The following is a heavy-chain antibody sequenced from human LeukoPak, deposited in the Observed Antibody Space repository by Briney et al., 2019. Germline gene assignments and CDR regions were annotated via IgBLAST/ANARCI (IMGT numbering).Heavy chain of an antibody. CDR2: TYYRSKWYN. D-gene: IGHD1-26*01. CDR1: GDSVSSNSAA. J-gene: IGHJ5*02. CDR3: ARDRGGRVGVTDYNWFDP. Sequence: SQTLSLTCAISGDSVSSNSAAWNWIRQSPSRGLEWLGRTYYRSKWYNDYAVSVKSRITINPDTSKNQFSLQLNSVTPEDTAVYYCARDRGGRVGVTDYNWFDPWGQGTLVTVSS. V-gene: IGHV6-1*01.